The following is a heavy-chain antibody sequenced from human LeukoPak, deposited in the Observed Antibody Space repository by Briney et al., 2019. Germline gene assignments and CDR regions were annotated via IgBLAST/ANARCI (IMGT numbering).Heavy chain of an antibody. Sequence: GGSLRLSCAASGLTFSYYWMTWVRQAPGKGLEWVGRIKSKTDGGTTDYAAPVEGRFTISRDDSKKTLYLQMNSLKTEDTAVYYCSTDPYSGKWYYFDYWGQGTLVTVSS. J-gene: IGHJ4*02. CDR1: GLTFSYYW. D-gene: IGHD6-13*01. CDR2: IKSKTDGGTT. CDR3: STDPYSGKWYYFDY. V-gene: IGHV3-15*01.